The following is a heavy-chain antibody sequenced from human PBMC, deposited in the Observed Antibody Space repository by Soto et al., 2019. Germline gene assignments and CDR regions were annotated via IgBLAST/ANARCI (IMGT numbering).Heavy chain of an antibody. Sequence: QVQLVESGGGLVKPGGCLRLSCAASGFTFSDYYMSWIRQAPGKGLEWVSYISSSGSDTNYADSVKGRFTVSRDNAKKYLYLQMNSLRAEDTAVYYCARSLRGYSGYSGYWGQGTLVTVSS. CDR1: GFTFSDYY. CDR3: ARSLRGYSGYSGY. J-gene: IGHJ4*02. CDR2: ISSSGSDT. V-gene: IGHV3-11*05. D-gene: IGHD5-12*01.